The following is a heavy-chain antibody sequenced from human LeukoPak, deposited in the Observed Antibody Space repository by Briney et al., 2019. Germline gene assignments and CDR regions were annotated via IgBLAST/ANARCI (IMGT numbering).Heavy chain of an antibody. J-gene: IGHJ4*02. CDR1: GGSISSYY. V-gene: IGHV4-59*08. CDR2: IYYSGST. CDR3: ARMVRGVIGY. Sequence: SETLSLTCTVSGGSISSYYWSWIRQPPGKGLEWIGYIYYSGSTNYNPSLKSRVTISVVTSKNQFSLKLSSVTAADTAVYYCARMVRGVIGYWGQGTLVTVSS. D-gene: IGHD3-10*01.